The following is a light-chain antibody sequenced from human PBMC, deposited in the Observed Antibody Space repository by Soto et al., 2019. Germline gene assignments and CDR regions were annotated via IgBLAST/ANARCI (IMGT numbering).Light chain of an antibody. Sequence: DIQMTQSPSTLSASVGDRVTITCRASQSISSWLAWYQQKPGKAPKLLIYKASSLESGVPSRFSGSGSGTXXXXXXXXLQXDDFATYYCQQYNSYSTFGGGTKVEIK. V-gene: IGKV1-5*03. J-gene: IGKJ4*01. CDR1: QSISSW. CDR2: KAS. CDR3: QQYNSYST.